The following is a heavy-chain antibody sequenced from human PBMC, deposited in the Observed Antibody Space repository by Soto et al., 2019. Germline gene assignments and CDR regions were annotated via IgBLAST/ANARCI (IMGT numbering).Heavy chain of an antibody. V-gene: IGHV3-23*05. D-gene: IGHD6-19*01. CDR3: ARPGLTVPGTRYFDH. Sequence: EVQLLESGGGLVQPGGSLRLSCAASGFTFNSYAMSWVRQAPGKGLEWVSAIGSDGTAIQYADSVKGRFTISKDNSKDMLDFQMNSLRAEDTAVYYCARPGLTVPGTRYFDHWGQGALVTVSS. J-gene: IGHJ4*02. CDR1: GFTFNSYA. CDR2: IGSDGTAI.